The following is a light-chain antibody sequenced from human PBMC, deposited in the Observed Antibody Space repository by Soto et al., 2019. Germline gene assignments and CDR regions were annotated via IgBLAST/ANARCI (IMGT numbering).Light chain of an antibody. J-gene: IGKJ5*01. Sequence: EIVLTHSLATLSLSPPERTNLXCRTSQSVSSYLAWYQQKPGQAPRLLIYDASNRATGIPARFSGSGSGTDFTLTISSLEPEDFAVYYCQQRSNWPPLTFGQGTRLEIK. CDR3: QQRSNWPPLT. CDR1: QSVSSY. V-gene: IGKV3-11*01. CDR2: DAS.